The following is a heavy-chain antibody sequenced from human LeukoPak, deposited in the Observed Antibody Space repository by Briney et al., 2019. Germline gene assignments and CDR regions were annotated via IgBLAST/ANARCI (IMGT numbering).Heavy chain of an antibody. Sequence: GGSLRLSCAASGFTVSSDNMSWVRQAPGKTLEWVSVVYSGGGGTNYADSVRGRFTISRDDSKNTVYPQMNSLRVEDTAVYYCAKRSGGYYDFWGQGTLVTVSS. CDR3: AKRSGGYYDF. D-gene: IGHD3-3*01. V-gene: IGHV3-66*02. J-gene: IGHJ4*02. CDR1: GFTVSSDN. CDR2: VYSGGGGT.